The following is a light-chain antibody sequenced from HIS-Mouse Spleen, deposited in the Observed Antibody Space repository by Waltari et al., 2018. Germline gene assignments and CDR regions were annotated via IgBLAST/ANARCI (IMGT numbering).Light chain of an antibody. J-gene: IGLJ3*02. CDR2: EVS. CDR3: SSYTSSSTLWV. CDR1: SSDVGCFNY. Sequence: QSALTQPASVSGSPGQSITISCTGTSSDVGCFNYCPWYQQHPGKAPKLMIYEVSNRPSGVSNRFSGSKSGNTASLTISGLQAEDEADYYCSSYTSSSTLWVFGGGTKLTVL. V-gene: IGLV2-14*01.